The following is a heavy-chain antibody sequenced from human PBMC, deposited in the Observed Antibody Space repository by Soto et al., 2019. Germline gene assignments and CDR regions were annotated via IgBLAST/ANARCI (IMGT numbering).Heavy chain of an antibody. CDR3: ARHNDGLRFLEWSQASYYYGMDV. Sequence: SVKVSCKASGGTFSSYTISWVRQAPGQGLEWMGRIIPILGIANYAQKFQGRVTITADKSTSTAYMELSSLRSEDTAVYYCARHNDGLRFLEWSQASYYYGMDVWGQGSTVTVSS. J-gene: IGHJ6*02. D-gene: IGHD3-3*01. CDR2: IIPILGIA. V-gene: IGHV1-69*02. CDR1: GGTFSSYT.